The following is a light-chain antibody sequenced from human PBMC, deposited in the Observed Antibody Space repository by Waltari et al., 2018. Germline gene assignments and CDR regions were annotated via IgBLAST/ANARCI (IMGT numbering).Light chain of an antibody. CDR2: EDT. Sequence: SYELTQPPSVSVSPGQTARITCPGDALPKKYACCYQQKSGQAPVLVIYEDTKRPSGIPERFSGSSSGTMATLTISGSQVDDEADYYCYSTDSSGNLRVFGGGTKLTVL. V-gene: IGLV3-10*01. CDR1: ALPKKY. CDR3: YSTDSSGNLRV. J-gene: IGLJ3*02.